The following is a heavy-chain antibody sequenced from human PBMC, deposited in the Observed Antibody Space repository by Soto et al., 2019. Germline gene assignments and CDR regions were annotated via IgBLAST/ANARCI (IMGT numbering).Heavy chain of an antibody. V-gene: IGHV3-7*03. CDR3: ARGPWEQQLTRNNWFDP. J-gene: IGHJ5*02. CDR2: IKQDGSEK. Sequence: QLGGSLRLSCAASGFTFSSYWMSWVRQAPGKGLEWVANIKQDGSEKYYVDSVKGRFTISRDNAKNSLYLQMNSLRAEDTAVYYCARGPWEQQLTRNNWFDPWGQGTLVTVSS. D-gene: IGHD6-13*01. CDR1: GFTFSSYW.